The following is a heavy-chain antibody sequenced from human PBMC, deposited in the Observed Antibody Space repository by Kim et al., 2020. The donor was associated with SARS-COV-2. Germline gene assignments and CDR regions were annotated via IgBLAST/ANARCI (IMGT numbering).Heavy chain of an antibody. V-gene: IGHV3-73*01. CDR1: GLNFSGSA. J-gene: IGHJ4*02. D-gene: IGHD2-8*01. CDR2: IRIKANNYAT. CDR3: TSLYDQCFN. Sequence: GGSLRLSCTASGLNFSGSAMHWVRQASGKGLEWVGRIRIKANNYATAYAASVRGRFTISRDDPKNTAYLQMNSLKTEDTAVYYCTSLYDQCFNWGQGTLVTVSS.